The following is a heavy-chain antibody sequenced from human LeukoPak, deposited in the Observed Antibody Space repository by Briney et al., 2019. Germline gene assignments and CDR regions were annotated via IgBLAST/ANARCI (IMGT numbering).Heavy chain of an antibody. D-gene: IGHD6-13*01. V-gene: IGHV3-23*01. CDR2: LSGSGYNT. Sequence: GGSLRLSCAASGFTFSSHALSWVRQAPGKGLEWVSSLSGSGYNTYYADSVKGRFTISRDNAKNSLYLQMNSLRAEDTAVYYCARDLPMWRSSSSNWFDPWGQGTLVTVSS. CDR1: GFTFSSHA. J-gene: IGHJ5*02. CDR3: ARDLPMWRSSSSNWFDP.